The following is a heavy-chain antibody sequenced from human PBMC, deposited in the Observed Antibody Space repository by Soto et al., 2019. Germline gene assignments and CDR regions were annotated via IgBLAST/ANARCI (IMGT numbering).Heavy chain of an antibody. CDR2: IYYSGST. CDR1: GGSISSYY. V-gene: IGHV4-59*12. CDR3: ARGNSSSWRYFDY. J-gene: IGHJ4*02. D-gene: IGHD6-13*01. Sequence: SETLSLTCTVSGGSISSYYWSWIRQPPGKGLEWIGYIYYSGSTNYNPSLKSRVTISVDTSKNQFSLKLSSVTAADTAVYYCARGNSSSWRYFDYWGQGTLVIVSS.